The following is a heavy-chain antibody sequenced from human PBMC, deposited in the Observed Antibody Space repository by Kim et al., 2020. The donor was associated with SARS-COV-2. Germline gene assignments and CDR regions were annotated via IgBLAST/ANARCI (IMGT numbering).Heavy chain of an antibody. CDR2: INQDASEK. V-gene: IGHV3-7*03. J-gene: IGHJ5*02. D-gene: IGHD3-10*01. CDR3: ARSWSVTMVRGAPAYNWFDP. CDR1: GFMFSNYW. Sequence: GGSLRLSCAASGFMFSNYWMSWVRQAPGKGLEWVANINQDASEKKHVDSVAGRFTISRDNAKNSLYLQMNSLRAEDTAIYYCARSWSVTMVRGAPAYNWFDPWGQGTLVTVSS.